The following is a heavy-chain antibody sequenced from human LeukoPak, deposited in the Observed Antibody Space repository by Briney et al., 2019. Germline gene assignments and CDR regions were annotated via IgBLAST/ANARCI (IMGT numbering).Heavy chain of an antibody. V-gene: IGHV1-46*01. CDR3: ARDRELYDFWSGYYTPPHYFDY. D-gene: IGHD3-3*01. J-gene: IGHJ4*02. Sequence: ASVKVSCKASGYTSTSYYMHWVRQAPGQGLEWMGIINPSGGSTSYAQKFQGRVTMTRDTSTSTVYMELSSLRSEDTAVYYCARDRELYDFWSGYYTPPHYFDYWGQGTLVTVSS. CDR2: INPSGGST. CDR1: GYTSTSYY.